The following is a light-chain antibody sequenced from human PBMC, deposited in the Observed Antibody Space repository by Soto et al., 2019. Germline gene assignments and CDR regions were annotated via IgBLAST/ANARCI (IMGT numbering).Light chain of an antibody. Sequence: EVVMTQSPATLSVSPGDRATLSCRASQNVDTNVAWYQQKPGQAPRLLVHSASTRATGIPIRFTGIGSGTDFTLTISGLQSDDFAVYYCQQYYNWPPYTFGQGTKLQIK. V-gene: IGKV3-15*01. J-gene: IGKJ2*01. CDR3: QQYYNWPPYT. CDR2: SAS. CDR1: QNVDTN.